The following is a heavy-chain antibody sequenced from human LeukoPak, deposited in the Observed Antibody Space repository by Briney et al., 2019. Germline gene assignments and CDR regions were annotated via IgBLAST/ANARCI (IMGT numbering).Heavy chain of an antibody. J-gene: IGHJ5*02. CDR3: VRENWNYSDWFDP. CDR2: IIPIFGTA. Sequence: ASVKVSCKASGGTFSSYAISWVRQAPGQGLEWMGRIIPIFGTANYAQKFQGRVTITTDESTSTAYMELSSLRSEDTAVYYCVRENWNYSDWFDPWGQGTLVTVSS. V-gene: IGHV1-69*05. CDR1: GGTFSSYA. D-gene: IGHD1-7*01.